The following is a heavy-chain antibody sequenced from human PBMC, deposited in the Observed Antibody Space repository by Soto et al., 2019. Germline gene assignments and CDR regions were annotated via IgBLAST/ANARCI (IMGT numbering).Heavy chain of an antibody. Sequence: ASVKVSCQASGYTFTSYYMHWVRQAPGQGLEWMGIINPSGGSTSYAQKFQGRVTMTRDTSTSTVYMELSSLRSEDTAVYYCARARRLWFGELLSWFDPWGQGTLVTVSS. CDR2: INPSGGST. V-gene: IGHV1-46*01. J-gene: IGHJ5*02. CDR3: ARARRLWFGELLSWFDP. D-gene: IGHD3-10*01. CDR1: GYTFTSYY.